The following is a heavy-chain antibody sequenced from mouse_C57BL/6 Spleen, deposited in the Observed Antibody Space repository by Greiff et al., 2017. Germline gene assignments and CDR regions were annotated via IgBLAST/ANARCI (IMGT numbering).Heavy chain of an antibody. D-gene: IGHD2-4*01. V-gene: IGHV1-7*01. Sequence: VQLQQSGAELAKPGASVKLSCKASGYTFTSYWMHWVKQRPGQGLEWIGYINPSSGYTKYNQKFKDKATLTADKSSSTAYMQLSSLTYEDSAVYYCARQSAYYDYDDGDWYFDVWGTGTTVTVSS. CDR1: GYTFTSYW. J-gene: IGHJ1*03. CDR2: INPSSGYT. CDR3: ARQSAYYDYDDGDWYFDV.